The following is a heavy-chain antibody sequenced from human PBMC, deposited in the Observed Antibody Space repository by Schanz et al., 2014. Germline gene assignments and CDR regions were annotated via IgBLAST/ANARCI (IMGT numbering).Heavy chain of an antibody. CDR2: IIPVLNIA. CDR1: GGTFSSYT. CDR3: AGTYCSSTSCYTGYYYMDV. D-gene: IGHD2-2*02. J-gene: IGHJ6*03. Sequence: QLQLVQSGAEVKKPGSSVKVSCKLSGGTFSSYTISWMRQAPGQGLEWMGKIIPVLNIATYAQRFQGRVSITADKSTSTAYMELTSLRSEDTAVYYCAGTYCSSTSCYTGYYYMDVWGKGTTXTVSS. V-gene: IGHV1-69*02.